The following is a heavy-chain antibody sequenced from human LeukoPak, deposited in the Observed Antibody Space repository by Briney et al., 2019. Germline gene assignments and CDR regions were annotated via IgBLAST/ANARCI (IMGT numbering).Heavy chain of an antibody. V-gene: IGHV3-23*01. CDR3: AKGAGYCSSLSCTGYSGYDFRFDD. Sequence: PGGSLRLSCAASGFTFSSYSMNWVRQAPGKGLEWVSLITKSGDGSYYADSVKGRFTISRDNSKNTVYLLMNSLRAEDTATYYCAKGAGYCSSLSCTGYSGYDFRFDDWGQGTLVTVSS. D-gene: IGHD5-12*01. CDR1: GFTFSSYS. J-gene: IGHJ4*02. CDR2: ITKSGDGS.